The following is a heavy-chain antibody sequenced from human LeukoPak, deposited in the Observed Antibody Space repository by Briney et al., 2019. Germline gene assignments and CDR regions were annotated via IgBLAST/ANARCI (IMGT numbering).Heavy chain of an antibody. Sequence: PGGSLRLSCAASGFTVSSNYMSWVRQAPGKGLEWVSVIYSGGSTYYADSVKGRFTISRDNSKNTLYLQMNSLRAEDTAVYYCARAGVAVAGTGINDAFDIWGQGTMVTISS. CDR1: GFTVSSNY. V-gene: IGHV3-53*01. CDR3: ARAGVAVAGTGINDAFDI. D-gene: IGHD6-19*01. J-gene: IGHJ3*02. CDR2: IYSGGST.